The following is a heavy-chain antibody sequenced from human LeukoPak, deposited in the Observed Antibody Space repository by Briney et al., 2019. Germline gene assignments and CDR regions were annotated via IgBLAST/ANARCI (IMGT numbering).Heavy chain of an antibody. CDR1: GDSVSSNSAA. V-gene: IGHV6-1*01. CDR2: TYYRSKWYN. D-gene: IGHD6-6*01. Sequence: SQTLSLTCAISGDSVSSNSAAWNWIRQSPSRGLEWLGRTYYRSKWYNDYAVSVKSRITINPDTSKNQFSPQLNSVTPEDTAVYYCASQQAARRSFDYWGQGTLVTVST. CDR3: ASQQAARRSFDY. J-gene: IGHJ4*02.